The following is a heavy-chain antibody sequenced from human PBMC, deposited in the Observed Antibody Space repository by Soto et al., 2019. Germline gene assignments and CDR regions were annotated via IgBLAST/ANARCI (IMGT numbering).Heavy chain of an antibody. Sequence: ASVKVSCKASGYTFTSYAVHWVRQAPGQRLEWMGWINAGNGNTKYSQKFQGRVTITRDTSASTAYMELSSLRSEDTAVYYCARVRHYDILTGYWVDYYYMDVWGKGTTVTVSS. V-gene: IGHV1-3*01. CDR1: GYTFTSYA. CDR2: INAGNGNT. D-gene: IGHD3-9*01. CDR3: ARVRHYDILTGYWVDYYYMDV. J-gene: IGHJ6*03.